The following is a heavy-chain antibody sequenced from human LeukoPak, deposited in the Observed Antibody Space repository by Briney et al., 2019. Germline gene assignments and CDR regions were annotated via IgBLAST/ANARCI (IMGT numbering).Heavy chain of an antibody. V-gene: IGHV4-39*01. CDR1: GGSISSSSYY. CDR2: IYYSVST. D-gene: IGHD6-13*01. CDR3: ARHGVGSSWSYYYYYMDV. J-gene: IGHJ6*03. Sequence: PSETLSLTCTVSGGSISSSSYYWGWIRQPPGKGLEWIGSIYYSVSTYYNPSLKSRVTISVDTSKNQFSLKLSSVTAADTAVYYCARHGVGSSWSYYYYYMDVRGKGTTVTVSS.